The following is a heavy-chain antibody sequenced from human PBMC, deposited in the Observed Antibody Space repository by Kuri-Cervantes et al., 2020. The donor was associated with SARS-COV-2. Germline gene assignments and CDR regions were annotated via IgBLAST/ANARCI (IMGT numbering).Heavy chain of an antibody. J-gene: IGHJ4*02. CDR3: ARPYSGSYAAFFDY. Sequence: GGSLRLSCAASGFTFSYFGMHWVRQAPGKGLEWVAVISYDGSNKYYADSVKGRFTISRDNSKNTLYLQMNSLRAEDTAVYYCARPYSGSYAAFFDYWGQGTLVTVSS. D-gene: IGHD1-26*01. CDR2: ISYDGSNK. V-gene: IGHV3-30*19. CDR1: GFTFSYFG.